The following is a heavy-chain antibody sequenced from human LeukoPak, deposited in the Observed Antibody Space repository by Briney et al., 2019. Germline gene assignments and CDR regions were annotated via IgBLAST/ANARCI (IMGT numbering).Heavy chain of an antibody. CDR2: ISGSGGST. J-gene: IGHJ4*02. Sequence: SGGSLRLSCAASGFTFSSYAMSWVRQAPGKGLEWVSAISGSGGSTYYADSVKGRFTIPRDNSKNTLYLQMNSLRAEDTAVYYCAKDFSILSTIPYYFDYWGQGTLVTVSS. D-gene: IGHD5/OR15-5a*01. V-gene: IGHV3-23*01. CDR3: AKDFSILSTIPYYFDY. CDR1: GFTFSSYA.